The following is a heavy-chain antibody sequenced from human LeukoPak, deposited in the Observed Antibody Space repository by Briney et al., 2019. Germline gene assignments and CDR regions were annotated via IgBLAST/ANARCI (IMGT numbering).Heavy chain of an antibody. D-gene: IGHD3-3*01. CDR3: ARHKYYDFWSGYYYYYYAMDV. CDR2: MNPNSGNT. CDR1: GYTFTSYD. J-gene: IGHJ6*02. V-gene: IGHV1-8*01. Sequence: GASVKVSCKASGYTFTSYDINWVRQATGQGLEWMRWMNPNSGNTGYAQKFQGRVTMTRNTSISTAYMELSSLRSEDTAVYYCARHKYYDFWSGYYYYYYAMDVWGQGTTVTVSS.